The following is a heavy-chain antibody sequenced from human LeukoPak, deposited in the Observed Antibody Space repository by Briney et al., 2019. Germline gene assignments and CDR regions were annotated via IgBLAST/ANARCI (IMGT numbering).Heavy chain of an antibody. J-gene: IGHJ4*02. CDR2: IYYSGST. CDR3: ARNDYGDYIDY. CDR1: GGSISSRSYY. Sequence: PSETLSLTCTVSGGSISSRSYYRGWIRQPPGKRLEWIGSIYYSGSTYYNPSLKSRVTISVDTSKNQFSLKLSSVTAADTAVYYCARNDYGDYIDYWGQGTLVTVSS. D-gene: IGHD4-17*01. V-gene: IGHV4-39*01.